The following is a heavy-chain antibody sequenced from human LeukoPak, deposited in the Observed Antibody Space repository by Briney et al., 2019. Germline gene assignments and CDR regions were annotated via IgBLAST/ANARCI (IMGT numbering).Heavy chain of an antibody. J-gene: IGHJ4*02. Sequence: KPSETLSLTCTVSGDSISSYYWTWIRQPPGKGLEWIGYIYYSGNTNYNPSLKSRVTISVDTSKNQFSLRLSSVTAADTAVYYCARESTYYYGSGRDYFDYWGQGTLVTVSS. CDR1: GDSISSYY. V-gene: IGHV4-59*01. CDR2: IYYSGNT. CDR3: ARESTYYYGSGRDYFDY. D-gene: IGHD3-10*01.